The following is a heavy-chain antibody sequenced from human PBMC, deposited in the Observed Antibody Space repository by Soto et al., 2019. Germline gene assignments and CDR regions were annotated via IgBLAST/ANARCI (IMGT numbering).Heavy chain of an antibody. CDR2: IIPIFGTA. CDR3: AGGGGRVAGTTLDY. V-gene: IGHV1-69*01. J-gene: IGHJ4*02. D-gene: IGHD6-19*01. Sequence: QVQLVQSGAEVKKPGSSVKVSCKASGGTFSSYAISWVRQAPGQGLEWMGGIIPIFGTANYAQKFQGRVTSTADESTITAYMERSSLRSEDTAVYYCAGGGGRVAGTTLDYWGQGTLVTVSS. CDR1: GGTFSSYA.